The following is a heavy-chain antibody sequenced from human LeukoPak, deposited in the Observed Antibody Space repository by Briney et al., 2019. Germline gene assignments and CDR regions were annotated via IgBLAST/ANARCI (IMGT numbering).Heavy chain of an antibody. CDR1: GFTFSSYG. CDR3: ARQGGVGNYAAGSWFDP. CDR2: IWYEGTNK. V-gene: IGHV3-33*01. Sequence: PGGSLRLSCAASGFTFSSYGMHWVRQAPGKGLEWVAVIWYEGTNKYYADSVKGRFTISRDNSKNTLYLQMDSLRAEDTAMYYCARQGGVGNYAAGSWFDPWGQGTMVTVSS. J-gene: IGHJ3*01. D-gene: IGHD3-16*01.